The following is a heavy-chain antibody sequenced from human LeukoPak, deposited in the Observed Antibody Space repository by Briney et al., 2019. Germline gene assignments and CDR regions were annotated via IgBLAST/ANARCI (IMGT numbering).Heavy chain of an antibody. J-gene: IGHJ4*02. CDR1: GGSISSSAYH. D-gene: IGHD4-23*01. V-gene: IGHV4-39*01. CDR3: ARLGPGNSEVDY. CDR2: IYFGGST. Sequence: TSETLSLTCTVSGGSISSSAYHWDWIRQPPGRKLEWIGSIYFGGSTYYNPSLKSRVTIFVDTSKNQFSLKLSSVTAADTAVYYCARLGPGNSEVDYWGQGTLVTVSS.